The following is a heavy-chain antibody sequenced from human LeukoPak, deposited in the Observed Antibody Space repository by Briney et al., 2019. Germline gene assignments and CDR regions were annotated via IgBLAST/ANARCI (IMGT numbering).Heavy chain of an antibody. D-gene: IGHD2-2*01. J-gene: IGHJ1*01. Sequence: SETLSLTCTVSGGSISSSSYYWGWIRQPPGKGLEWIGSIYYSGSTYYNPSLKSRVTISVDTSKIQFSLKLSSVTAADTAVYYCARHRAPYCSSTSCYQYFQHWGQGTLVTVSS. CDR2: IYYSGST. CDR1: GGSISSSSYY. V-gene: IGHV4-39*01. CDR3: ARHRAPYCSSTSCYQYFQH.